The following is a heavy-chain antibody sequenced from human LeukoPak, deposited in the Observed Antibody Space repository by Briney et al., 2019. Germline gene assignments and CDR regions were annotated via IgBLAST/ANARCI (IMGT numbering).Heavy chain of an antibody. J-gene: IGHJ6*02. CDR3: ARLEGYYYGMDV. V-gene: IGHV1-69*13. Sequence: ASVKVSCEASGGTFSSYAISWVRQAPGQGLEWMGGIIPIFGTANYAQKFQGRVTITADESTSTAYMELSSLRSEDTAVYYCARLEGYYYGMDVWGQGTTVTVSS. CDR1: GGTFSSYA. CDR2: IIPIFGTA.